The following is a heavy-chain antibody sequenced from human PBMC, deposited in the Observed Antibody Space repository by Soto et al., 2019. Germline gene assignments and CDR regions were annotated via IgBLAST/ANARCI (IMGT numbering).Heavy chain of an antibody. J-gene: IGHJ3*02. CDR3: ARVGVGSSGWYSAFDI. CDR2: IIPIFGTA. V-gene: IGHV1-69*13. CDR1: GVTFSSYA. Sequence: SVKVSCKASGVTFSSYAISWVRQAPGQGLEWMGGIIPIFGTANYAQKFQGRVTITADESTSTAYMELSSLRSEDTAVYYCARVGVGSSGWYSAFDIWGQGTMVTVSS. D-gene: IGHD6-19*01.